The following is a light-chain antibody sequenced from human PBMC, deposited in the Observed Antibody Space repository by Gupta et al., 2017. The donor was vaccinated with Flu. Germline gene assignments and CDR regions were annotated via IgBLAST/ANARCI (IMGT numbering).Light chain of an antibody. V-gene: IGKV3-15*01. CDR2: VDS. CDR3: HQYHDWTPSST. J-gene: IGKJ4*01. CDR1: QSIRSN. Sequence: IVMTQSPATLSVSPGERATLSCRASQSIRSNLAWYQQKPGQTPRLLIDVDSTRAIGIPARLSGSGSGTEFTLTISSLQSEDFAVYYCHQYHDWTPSSTLGGGTKVEIK.